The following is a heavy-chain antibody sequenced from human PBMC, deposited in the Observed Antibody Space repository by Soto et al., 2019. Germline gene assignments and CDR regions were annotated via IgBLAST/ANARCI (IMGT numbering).Heavy chain of an antibody. CDR3: ARVGGYGMDV. J-gene: IGHJ6*02. D-gene: IGHD3-10*01. CDR2: IYHSGST. V-gene: IGHV4-4*02. CDR1: GGSISSSNW. Sequence: PSETLSLTCAVSGGSISSSNWWSWVRQPPGKGLEWIGEIYHSGSTTYNPSLRGRVTISVDTSKNQFSLKLSSVTAADTAVYYCARVGGYGMDVWGQGTTVTVSS.